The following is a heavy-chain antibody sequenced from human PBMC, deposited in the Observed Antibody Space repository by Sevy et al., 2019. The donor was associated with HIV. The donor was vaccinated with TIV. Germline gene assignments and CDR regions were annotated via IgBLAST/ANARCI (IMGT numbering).Heavy chain of an antibody. J-gene: IGHJ6*02. V-gene: IGHV4-34*01. CDR1: GGSFSGYY. D-gene: IGHD4-17*01. Sequence: SETLSLTCAVYGGSFSGYYWSWIRQPPGKGLEWIGEINHSGSTNYNPSLKSRVTISVDTSKNQFSLKLSSVTAADTAVYYCARGGVTAVTLPYYYYYSMDVWGQGTTVTVSS. CDR3: ARGGVTAVTLPYYYYYSMDV. CDR2: INHSGST.